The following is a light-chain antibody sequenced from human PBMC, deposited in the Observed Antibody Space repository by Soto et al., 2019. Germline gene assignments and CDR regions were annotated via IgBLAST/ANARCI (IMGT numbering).Light chain of an antibody. CDR3: QQYGSSVYT. V-gene: IGKV3-20*01. Sequence: EIVLTQSPGTLSLSPGERATLSCRASQSVSSSYLDRYQQKPGQAPRLLIHGASSRATGIPDRFSGSGSGTDFTLTISRLEPEDFAVYYCQQYGSSVYTFGQGTKLEIK. CDR2: GAS. CDR1: QSVSSSY. J-gene: IGKJ2*01.